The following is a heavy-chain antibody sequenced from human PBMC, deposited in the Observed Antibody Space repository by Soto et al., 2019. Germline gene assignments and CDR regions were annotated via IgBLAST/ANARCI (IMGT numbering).Heavy chain of an antibody. Sequence: LRLSCAASGFTVITKYMSWVRQAPGKGLEWVSVIYSGGSSFYADSVKGRFTISRDSSRNTLYLQMNRLRAEDTAVYFCARGDNALDIWGQGTMVTVSS. CDR3: ARGDNALDI. CDR1: GFTVITKY. CDR2: IYSGGSS. V-gene: IGHV3-53*01. J-gene: IGHJ3*02.